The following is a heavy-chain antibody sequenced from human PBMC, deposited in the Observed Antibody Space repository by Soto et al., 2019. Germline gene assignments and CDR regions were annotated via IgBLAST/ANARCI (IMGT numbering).Heavy chain of an antibody. J-gene: IGHJ5*02. D-gene: IGHD1-1*01. Sequence: QITLKESGPALMEPTQTLTLTCSFSGLSLSTPGVGVGWLRQAPGKALECLAIIYWDNDKRYNPSLKTRLTITKDTSKNQVVLTMPYMAPVDTAIYYCAHRVTYSTTYNVGWFDPWGQGTLVTVS. CDR3: AHRVTYSTTYNVGWFDP. CDR2: IYWDNDK. V-gene: IGHV2-5*02. CDR1: GLSLSTPGVG.